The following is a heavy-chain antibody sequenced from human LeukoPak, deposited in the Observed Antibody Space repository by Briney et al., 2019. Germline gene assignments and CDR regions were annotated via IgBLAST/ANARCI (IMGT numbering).Heavy chain of an antibody. D-gene: IGHD2-8*01. Sequence: ASVKVSCKASGYTFTSYAMNWVRQAPGQGLEWMGWTNTNTGNPTYAQGFTGRFVFSLDTSVSTAYLQISSLKAEDTAVYYCARAPLLGYCTNGVCENDAFDIWGQGTMVTVSS. V-gene: IGHV7-4-1*02. CDR2: TNTNTGNP. CDR3: ARAPLLGYCTNGVCENDAFDI. J-gene: IGHJ3*02. CDR1: GYTFTSYA.